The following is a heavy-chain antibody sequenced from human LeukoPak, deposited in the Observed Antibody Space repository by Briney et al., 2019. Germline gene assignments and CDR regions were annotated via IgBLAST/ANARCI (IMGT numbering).Heavy chain of an antibody. CDR2: ISSSSSYI. J-gene: IGHJ5*02. Sequence: GGSLRLSCAASGFTFSSYSMNWVRQAPGKGLEWVSSISSSSSYIYYADSVKGRFTISRDNAKNSLYLQMNSLRAEDTAVYCCARSDFIAARFDPWGQGTLVTVSS. CDR3: ARSDFIAARFDP. V-gene: IGHV3-21*01. D-gene: IGHD6-6*01. CDR1: GFTFSSYS.